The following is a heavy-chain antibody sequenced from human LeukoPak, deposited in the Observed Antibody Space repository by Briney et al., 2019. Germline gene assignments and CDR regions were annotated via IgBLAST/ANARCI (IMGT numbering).Heavy chain of an antibody. J-gene: IGHJ4*02. V-gene: IGHV4-39*07. CDR2: IYHSGST. CDR3: ARGVARSSKFHFSYYFDY. Sequence: PSETLSLTCIVSGGSISSSSYYWGWIRQPPGKGLEWIGSIYHSGSTYYNPSLKSRVTISVDTSKNQFSLNLSSVTAADTAVYYCARGVARSSKFHFSYYFDYWGQGTLVTVSS. CDR1: GGSISSSSYY. D-gene: IGHD6-6*01.